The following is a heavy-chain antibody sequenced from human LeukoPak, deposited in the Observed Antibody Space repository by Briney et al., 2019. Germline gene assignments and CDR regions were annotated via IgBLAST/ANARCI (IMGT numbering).Heavy chain of an antibody. J-gene: IGHJ4*02. D-gene: IGHD2-2*01. V-gene: IGHV1-2*02. Sequence: ASVKVSCKASGYTFTGYYMHWVRHAPGQGLEWMGWINPNSGGTNYAQEFQGRVTMTRDTSISTAYMELSRLRSDDTAVYYCARGKGVVPAAMDYWGQGTLVTVSS. CDR3: ARGKGVVPAAMDY. CDR1: GYTFTGYY. CDR2: INPNSGGT.